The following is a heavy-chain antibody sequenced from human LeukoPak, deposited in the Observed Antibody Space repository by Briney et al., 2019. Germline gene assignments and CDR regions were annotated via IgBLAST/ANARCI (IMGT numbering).Heavy chain of an antibody. V-gene: IGHV1-46*01. D-gene: IGHD6-13*01. Sequence: ASVKVSCKASGYTFINHWMHWVRQAPGQGLEWVGLINPTGTTTLYAQKFQGRVTMTEDTSTDTAYMELSSLRSEDTAVYYCATIVRRAAAGSYYYYMDVWGKGTTVTVSS. CDR2: INPTGTTT. J-gene: IGHJ6*03. CDR3: ATIVRRAAAGSYYYYMDV. CDR1: GYTFINHW.